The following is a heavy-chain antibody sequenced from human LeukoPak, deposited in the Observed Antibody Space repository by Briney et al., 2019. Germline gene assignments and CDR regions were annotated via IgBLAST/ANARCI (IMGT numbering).Heavy chain of an antibody. V-gene: IGHV4-59*11. CDR3: ARGDDSSGYYFSWFDP. CDR1: GGSISSHY. D-gene: IGHD3-22*01. CDR2: IYYSGST. J-gene: IGHJ5*02. Sequence: PSQTLSLTCTVSGGSISSHYWSWIRQPPGKGLEWIGYIYYSGSTNYNPSLRSRVTISVDTSKNQFSLKLSSVTAADTAVYYCARGDDSSGYYFSWFDPWGQGTLVTVSS.